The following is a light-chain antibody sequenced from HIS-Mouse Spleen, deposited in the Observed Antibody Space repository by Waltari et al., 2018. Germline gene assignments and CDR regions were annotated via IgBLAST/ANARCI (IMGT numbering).Light chain of an antibody. CDR1: SSDVGGYNY. CDR3: CSYAGSYTLV. CDR2: DVS. Sequence: QSALTQPRSVSGSPGQSVTISCTGTSSDVGGYNYVSWYQQTPGTAPKLMIADVSKRPSGVPDRFSGSKSCNTASLTISGLQAEDEADYYCCSYAGSYTLVFGGGTKLTVL. J-gene: IGLJ2*01. V-gene: IGLV2-11*01.